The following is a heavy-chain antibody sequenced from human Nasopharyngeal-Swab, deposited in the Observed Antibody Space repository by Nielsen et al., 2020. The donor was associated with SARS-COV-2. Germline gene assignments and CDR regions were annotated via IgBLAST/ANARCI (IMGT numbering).Heavy chain of an antibody. Sequence: ETLSLTCAVYGGSFSGYYWSWIRQPPGKGLEWIGEINHSGSTNYNPSLKSRVTISVDTSKNQFSLKLSSVTAADTAVYYCASLGYSGYEFDYWGQGTLVTVSS. V-gene: IGHV4-34*01. CDR3: ASLGYSGYEFDY. D-gene: IGHD5-12*01. CDR2: INHSGST. J-gene: IGHJ4*02. CDR1: GGSFSGYY.